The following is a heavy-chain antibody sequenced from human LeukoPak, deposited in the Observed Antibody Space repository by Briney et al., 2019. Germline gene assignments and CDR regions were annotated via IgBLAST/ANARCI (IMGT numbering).Heavy chain of an antibody. CDR1: GFTFSSYA. J-gene: IGHJ4*02. Sequence: GGSLRLFCAASGFTFSSYAMSWVRQAPGKGLEWVTAISGSGGSTYYADSVKGRFTISRDNSKNTLYLQMNSLRAEDTAVYYCAKGLMQHPASYSGSYLDYWGQGTLVTVSS. CDR2: ISGSGGST. V-gene: IGHV3-23*01. CDR3: AKGLMQHPASYSGSYLDY. D-gene: IGHD3-10*01.